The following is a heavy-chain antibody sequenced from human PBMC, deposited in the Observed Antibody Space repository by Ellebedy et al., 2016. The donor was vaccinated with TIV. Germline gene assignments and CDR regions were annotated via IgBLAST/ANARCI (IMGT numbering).Heavy chain of an antibody. CDR1: GYTFTSYY. D-gene: IGHD3-10*01. J-gene: IGHJ6*03. CDR2: INPSGGST. V-gene: IGHV1-46*01. CDR3: AGGGSYYYYMDV. Sequence: ASVKVSXXASGYTFTSYYMHWVRQAPGQGLEWMGIINPSGGSTSYAQKFQGRVTMTRDTSTSTVYMELSSLRSEDTAVYYCAGGGSYYYYMDVWGKGTTVTVSS.